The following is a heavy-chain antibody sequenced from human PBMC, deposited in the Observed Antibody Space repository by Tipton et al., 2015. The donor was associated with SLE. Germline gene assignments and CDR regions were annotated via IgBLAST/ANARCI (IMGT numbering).Heavy chain of an antibody. J-gene: IGHJ5*02. Sequence: TLSLTCTVSGGSISSSSYYWGWIRQPPGKGLEWIGSIYYSGSTNYNPSLKSRVTISVDTSKNQFSLKLSSVTAADTAVYYCARGTGGWFDPWGQGTLVTVSS. CDR2: IYYSGST. D-gene: IGHD1/OR15-1a*01. CDR3: ARGTGGWFDP. CDR1: GGSISSSSYY. V-gene: IGHV4-39*07.